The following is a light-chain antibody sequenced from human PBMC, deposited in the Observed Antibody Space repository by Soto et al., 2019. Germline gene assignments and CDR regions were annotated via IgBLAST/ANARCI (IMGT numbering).Light chain of an antibody. CDR3: CSYAGSYTWV. V-gene: IGLV2-23*02. CDR1: SSDVGNYNL. J-gene: IGLJ3*02. Sequence: QSALTQPASVSGSPGQSITISCTGTSSDVGNYNLVSWYQQHPGKVPKLMIYDVNKRPSGISDRFSGSKSGNTASLTISGLQAEDEADYYCCSYAGSYTWVFGGGTKLTGL. CDR2: DVN.